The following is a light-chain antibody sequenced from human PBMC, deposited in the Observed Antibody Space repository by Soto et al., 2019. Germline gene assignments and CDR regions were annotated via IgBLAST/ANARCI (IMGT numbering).Light chain of an antibody. J-gene: IGKJ1*01. CDR3: QQYHNWPRT. CDR2: GAS. V-gene: IGKV3-15*01. Sequence: EAVMTQSPATLSLSPGERATLSCRASQSVSSNLAWYQQKPGQAPRLLIYGASTRATGVTGRFSGSVSGTEFTLTLRSLQSEDFVVYYCQQYHNWPRTFGQGTKVEIK. CDR1: QSVSSN.